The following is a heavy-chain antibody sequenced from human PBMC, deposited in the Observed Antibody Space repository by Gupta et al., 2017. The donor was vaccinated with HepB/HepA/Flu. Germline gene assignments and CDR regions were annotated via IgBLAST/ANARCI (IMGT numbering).Heavy chain of an antibody. CDR2: MYSGGST. Sequence: EVQMVESGGGLIQPGGSLRLPCAASGFTVSVNYMSRVRQAPGKGLEWVSLMYSGGSTYYADSVKGRFTISRDNTKNTLYLQMNSLRPEDTAVYYCARVTPIVDWGQGTLVTVSS. V-gene: IGHV3-53*01. D-gene: IGHD2-21*01. J-gene: IGHJ4*02. CDR3: ARVTPIVD. CDR1: GFTVSVNY.